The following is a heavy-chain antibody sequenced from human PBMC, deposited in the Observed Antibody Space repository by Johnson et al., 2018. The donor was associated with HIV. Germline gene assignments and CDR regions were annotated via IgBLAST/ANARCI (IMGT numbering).Heavy chain of an antibody. CDR1: GFTFSSYG. V-gene: IGHV3-NL1*01. J-gene: IGHJ3*02. D-gene: IGHD1-26*01. CDR3: ATSGSYDAFDI. Sequence: QVQLVESGGGVVQPGRSLRLSCAASGFTFSSYGMHWVRQAPGKGLEWVAVIYSVGSTYYADSVKGRFTISRDNSKNTLYLQMNSLRAEDTAVYYCATSGSYDAFDIWGQGTMVTVSS. CDR2: IYSVGST.